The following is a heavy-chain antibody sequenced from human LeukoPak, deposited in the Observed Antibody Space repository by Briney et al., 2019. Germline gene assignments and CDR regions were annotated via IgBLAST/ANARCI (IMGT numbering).Heavy chain of an antibody. D-gene: IGHD6-19*01. J-gene: IGHJ4*02. CDR1: GGSISSSSYY. V-gene: IGHV4-39*07. CDR2: IYYSGST. CDR3: ARLGYSSGWYFDY. Sequence: SETLSLTCTVSGGSISSSSYYWGWIRQPPGKGLEWFGSIYYSGSTYYNPSLKSRVTISVDTSKNQFSLKLSSVTAADTAVYYCARLGYSSGWYFDYWGQGTLVTVSS.